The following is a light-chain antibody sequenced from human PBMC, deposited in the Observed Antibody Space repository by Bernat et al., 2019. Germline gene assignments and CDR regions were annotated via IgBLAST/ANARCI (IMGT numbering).Light chain of an antibody. CDR1: SSDVGGYNY. Sequence: QSALTQPASVSGSPGQSITISCTGTSSDVGGYNYVSWYQQHPGKAPKLMIYDVSKRPSGVSNRFSGSKSGNTASLTISGLQAEDEADYYCSSYTSSRGGFGGGTKLTVL. CDR3: SSYTSSRGG. V-gene: IGLV2-14*01. CDR2: DVS. J-gene: IGLJ2*01.